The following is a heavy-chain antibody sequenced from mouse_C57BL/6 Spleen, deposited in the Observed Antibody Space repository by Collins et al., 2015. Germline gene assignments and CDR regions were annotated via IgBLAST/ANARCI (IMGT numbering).Heavy chain of an antibody. CDR2: ITYTGTT. CDR3: ARGTSSYFDY. CDR1: GDSITSDY. D-gene: IGHD1-1*01. V-gene: IGHV3-8*02. Sequence: VQLQESGPSLVKPSQTLSLTCSVTGDSITSDYWNWIRKFPGNELEYMGYITYTGTTYYSPSLKSRISITRDTSKNQFYLQLNSVTTEDTATYYCARGTSSYFDYWGQGTTLTVSS. J-gene: IGHJ2*01.